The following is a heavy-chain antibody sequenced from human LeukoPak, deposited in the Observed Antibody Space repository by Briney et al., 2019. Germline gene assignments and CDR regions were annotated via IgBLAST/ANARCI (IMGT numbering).Heavy chain of an antibody. CDR3: ARGISYYDSSGYYNNWFDP. CDR2: IYHSGST. Sequence: PSETLSLTCTVSGGSISNYYWSWIRQPPGKDLEWIGYIYHSGSTYYNPSLKSRVTISVDRSKNQFSLKLSSVTAADTAVYYCARGISYYDSSGYYNNWFDPWGQGTLVTVSS. V-gene: IGHV4-59*12. CDR1: GGSISNYY. J-gene: IGHJ5*02. D-gene: IGHD3-22*01.